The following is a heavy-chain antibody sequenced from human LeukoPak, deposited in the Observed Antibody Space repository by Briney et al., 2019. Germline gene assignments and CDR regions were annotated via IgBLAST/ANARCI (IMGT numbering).Heavy chain of an antibody. CDR1: GFTFSSYG. CDR3: ARGFWPTTMVRGVTDFDY. CDR2: ISYDGSNK. D-gene: IGHD3-10*01. Sequence: GGSLRLSCAASGFTFSSYGMHWVRQAPGKGLEWVAVISYDGSNKYYADSVKGRFTISRDNSKNTLYLQMNSLRAEDTAVYYCARGFWPTTMVRGVTDFDYWGQGTLVTVSS. J-gene: IGHJ4*02. V-gene: IGHV3-30*03.